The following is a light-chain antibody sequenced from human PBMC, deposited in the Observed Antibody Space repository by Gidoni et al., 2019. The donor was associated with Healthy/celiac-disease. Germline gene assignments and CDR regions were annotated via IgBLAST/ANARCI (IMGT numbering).Light chain of an antibody. V-gene: IGKV3-20*01. Sequence: IVLTQSPGTLSLSPGERATLSCRASQSVSSIYLAWYQKKPGQAPRLLIYGASSRATGIPDRFSGSGSGTDFTLTISRLEPEDFAVYYCQQYGSSPWTFGQGTKVEIK. CDR3: QQYGSSPWT. CDR2: GAS. CDR1: QSVSSIY. J-gene: IGKJ1*01.